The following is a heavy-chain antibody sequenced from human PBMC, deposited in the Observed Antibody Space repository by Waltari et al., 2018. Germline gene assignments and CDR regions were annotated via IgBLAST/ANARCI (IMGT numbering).Heavy chain of an antibody. D-gene: IGHD2-15*01. V-gene: IGHV4-34*01. CDR1: GGSFSGYY. CDR3: AREEVYCSGGSCYSLYGWFDT. CDR2: INHSGST. Sequence: QEQLQQWGAGLLKPSETLSLTCAVYGGSFSGYYWSWIRQPPGKGLGWIGEINHSGSTNYNPSLKSRVTISEDTSKNQFSLKLSSVTAADTAVYYCAREEVYCSGGSCYSLYGWFDTWGQGTLVTVSS. J-gene: IGHJ5*02.